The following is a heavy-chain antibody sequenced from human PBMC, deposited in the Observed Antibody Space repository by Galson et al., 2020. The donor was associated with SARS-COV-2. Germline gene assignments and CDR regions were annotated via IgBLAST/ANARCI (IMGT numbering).Heavy chain of an antibody. CDR3: ARGRQGVVPSPVLGLGPFYSYYYMDV. V-gene: IGHV4-34*01. D-gene: IGHD3-16*01. J-gene: IGHJ6*03. CDR1: GGSFSGYS. CDR2: INSGGDT. Sequence: SQTLSLTCAVYGGSFSGYSWTWIRQAPGKGLEWIGEINSGGDTQYSPSLSSRVTLSVDTSRNQFSLKLTSVSVADTALYFFARGRQGVVPSPVLGLGPFYSYYYMDVWGKGTTVIVSS.